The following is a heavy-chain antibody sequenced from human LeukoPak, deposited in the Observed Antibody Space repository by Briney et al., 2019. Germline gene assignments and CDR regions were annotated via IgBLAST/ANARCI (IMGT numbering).Heavy chain of an antibody. CDR3: AKVSDIVVVPEDC. Sequence: GGSLRLSCAASGFTFSSYGMHWVRQAPGKGLEWVAFIRYDGSNKYYADSVKGRFTISRDNSKNTLYLQMNSLRAEDTAVYYCAKVSDIVVVPEDCWGQGTLVTVSS. CDR1: GFTFSSYG. D-gene: IGHD2-2*01. V-gene: IGHV3-30*02. J-gene: IGHJ4*02. CDR2: IRYDGSNK.